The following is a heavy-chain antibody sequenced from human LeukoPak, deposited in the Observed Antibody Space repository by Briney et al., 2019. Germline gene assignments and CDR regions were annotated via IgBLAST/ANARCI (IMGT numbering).Heavy chain of an antibody. Sequence: SETLSLTCTVSGVSISSYYWSWIRQPPGKGLEWIGYIYYSGSTNYNPSLKSRVTISVDTSKNQFSLKLSSVTAADTAVYYCAREYSYGLGAGMDVWGQGTTVTVSS. CDR3: AREYSYGLGAGMDV. J-gene: IGHJ6*02. D-gene: IGHD5-18*01. V-gene: IGHV4-59*01. CDR2: IYYSGST. CDR1: GVSISSYY.